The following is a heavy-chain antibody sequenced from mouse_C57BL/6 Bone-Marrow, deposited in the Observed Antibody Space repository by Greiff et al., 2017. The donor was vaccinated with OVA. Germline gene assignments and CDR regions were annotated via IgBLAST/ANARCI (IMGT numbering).Heavy chain of an antibody. CDR3: ARDHSWFAY. CDR1: GFTFSSYA. Sequence: EVMLVESGGGLVKPGGSLKLSCAASGFTFSSYAMSWVRQTPEKRLEWVATISDGGSYTYYTDNVKGRVTISRDNAKNNLYLQMSHLKAEDTAMYYCARDHSWFAYWGQGTLVTFSA. V-gene: IGHV5-4*01. J-gene: IGHJ3*01. CDR2: ISDGGSYT.